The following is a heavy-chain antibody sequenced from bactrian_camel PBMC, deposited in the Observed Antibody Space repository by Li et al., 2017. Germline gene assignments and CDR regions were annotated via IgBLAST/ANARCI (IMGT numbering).Heavy chain of an antibody. CDR1: GFTFNSYR. D-gene: IGHD2*01. Sequence: HVQLVESGGGLVRPGGSLRLSCATSGFTFNSYRMYWVRQAPGKGLEWVSTAVGVGGTTWHADSVKGRFTISRDDAKNTVYLQMDSLKSEDTALYYCAAERPLWEWGPQYNYWGQGTQVTVS. J-gene: IGHJ4*01. CDR2: AVGVGGTT. CDR3: AAERPLWEWGPQYNY. V-gene: IGHV3S1*01.